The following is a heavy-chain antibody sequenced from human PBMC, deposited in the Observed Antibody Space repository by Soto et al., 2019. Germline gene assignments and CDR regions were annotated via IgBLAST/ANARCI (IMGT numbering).Heavy chain of an antibody. CDR1: GYTFTSYG. CDR2: ISAYNGNT. J-gene: IGHJ6*02. D-gene: IGHD6-13*01. V-gene: IGHV1-18*04. Sequence: ASVKVSCKASGYTFTSYGISWVRQAPGQGLEWMGWISAYNGNTNYAQKLQGRVTMTTDTSTSTAYMELRSLRSDDTAVYYCARADSSSWYYQVYYYYGMDVWGQGTTVTVSS. CDR3: ARADSSSWYYQVYYYYGMDV.